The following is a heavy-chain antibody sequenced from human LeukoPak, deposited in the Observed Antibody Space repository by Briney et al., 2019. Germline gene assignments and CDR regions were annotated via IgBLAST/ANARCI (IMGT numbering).Heavy chain of an antibody. Sequence: GASVKVSCKASGGTFSSYAISWVRQAPGQGLEWMGGIIPIFGTANYAQKFQGRVTITADESTSTAYMELSSLRSEDTAVFYCTRAYTAIVLDYWGQGTLVTVSS. D-gene: IGHD5-18*01. J-gene: IGHJ4*02. CDR2: IIPIFGTA. V-gene: IGHV1-69*13. CDR1: GGTFSSYA. CDR3: TRAYTAIVLDY.